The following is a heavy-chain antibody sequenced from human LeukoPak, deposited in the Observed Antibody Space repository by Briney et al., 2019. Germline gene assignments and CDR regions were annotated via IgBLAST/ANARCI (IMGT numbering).Heavy chain of an antibody. Sequence: SQTLSLTCTVSGGSISSGSYYWSWIRQPAGKGLEWIGRIYTSGSTNYNPSLKSRVTISVDTSKNQFSLKLSSVTAADTAVYYCARVVVAATRYFDYWGQGTLVTVSS. D-gene: IGHD2-15*01. J-gene: IGHJ4*02. CDR3: ARVVVAATRYFDY. CDR2: IYTSGST. V-gene: IGHV4-61*02. CDR1: GGSISSGSYY.